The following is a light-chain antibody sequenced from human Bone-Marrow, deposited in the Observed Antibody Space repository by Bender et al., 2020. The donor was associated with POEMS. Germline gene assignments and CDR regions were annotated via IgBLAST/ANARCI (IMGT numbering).Light chain of an antibody. CDR2: ENS. J-gene: IGLJ3*02. CDR1: ALPKQN. CDR3: YSRDNSGKPA. V-gene: IGLV3-10*01. Sequence: SYELTQPPSVSVSPGQTARITCSGDALPKQNAYWYQQKSGQAPVLVIYENSRRPSGIPERFSGSRSGTMATLTISGAQVEDEGDYYCYSRDNSGKPAFGGGTKLTVL.